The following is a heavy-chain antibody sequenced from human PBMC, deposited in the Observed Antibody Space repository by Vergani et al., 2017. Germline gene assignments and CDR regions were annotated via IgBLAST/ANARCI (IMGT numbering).Heavy chain of an antibody. J-gene: IGHJ6*02. CDR3: ARGNVDTAMVVVYYGMDV. CDR1: GGSISSSNW. CDR2: IYHSGST. D-gene: IGHD5-18*01. Sequence: QVQLQESGPGLVKPPGTLSLTCAVSGGSISSSNWWSWVRQPPGKGLEWIGGIYHSGSTNYNQSLKSRVTISVETSKNQFSLKMSSVTAADTAVYYCARGNVDTAMVVVYYGMDVWGQGTTVTVSS. V-gene: IGHV4-4*03.